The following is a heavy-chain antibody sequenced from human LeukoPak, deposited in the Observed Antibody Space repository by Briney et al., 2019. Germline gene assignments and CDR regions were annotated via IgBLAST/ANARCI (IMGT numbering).Heavy chain of an antibody. CDR3: ARSDFRYYYYYMDV. CDR1: GGSISSYY. J-gene: IGHJ6*03. CDR2: IYYSGST. Sequence: SETLSLTCTVSGGSISSYYWNWIRQPPGKGLEWIGYIYYSGSTNYNPSLKSRVTISVDTSKNQFSLKLSSVTAADTAVYYCARSDFRYYYYYMDVWGKGTTVTVSS. V-gene: IGHV4-59*01.